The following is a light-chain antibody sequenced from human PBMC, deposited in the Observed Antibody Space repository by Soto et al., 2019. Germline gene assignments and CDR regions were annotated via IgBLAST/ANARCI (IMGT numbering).Light chain of an antibody. CDR1: LSLAYIDGNTY. CDR3: RQSVHWPPYT. CDR2: NLS. Sequence: DVVMTQSPLFLPVTLGQPASISCRSSLSLAYIDGNTYLHWFQQRPGQSPRRLLYNLSSRDAGVPDRFSGRGSGTDFTLKISRVEAEDVGVYYCRQSVHWPPYTFGQGTKLEIK. J-gene: IGKJ2*01. V-gene: IGKV2-30*01.